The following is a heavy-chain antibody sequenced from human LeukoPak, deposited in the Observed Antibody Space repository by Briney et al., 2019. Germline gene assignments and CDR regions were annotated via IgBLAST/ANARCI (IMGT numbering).Heavy chain of an antibody. D-gene: IGHD3-22*01. CDR3: AREIGRGYDSSGYY. V-gene: IGHV1-69*05. J-gene: IGHJ4*02. Sequence: SVKVSCKASGGTFSSYAISWVRQAPGQGLEWMGGIIPIFGTANYAQKFQGRVTITTDESTSTAYMELSSLRSEDAAVYYCAREIGRGYDSSGYYWGQGTLVTVSS. CDR2: IIPIFGTA. CDR1: GGTFSSYA.